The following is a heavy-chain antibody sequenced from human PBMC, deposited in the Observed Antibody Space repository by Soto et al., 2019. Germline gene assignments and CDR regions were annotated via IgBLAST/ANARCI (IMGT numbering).Heavy chain of an antibody. D-gene: IGHD3-22*01. J-gene: IGHJ3*02. V-gene: IGHV1-18*04. CDR1: GYTFTSYG. CDR3: AREPAYYYDSSGYDAAPDAFDI. Sequence: ASVKVSCKASGYTFTSYGISWVRQAPGQGLEWMGWISAYNGNTNYAQKLQGRVTMTTDTSTSTAYMELRSLRSDDTAVYYCAREPAYYYDSSGYDAAPDAFDIWGQGTMVTVSS. CDR2: ISAYNGNT.